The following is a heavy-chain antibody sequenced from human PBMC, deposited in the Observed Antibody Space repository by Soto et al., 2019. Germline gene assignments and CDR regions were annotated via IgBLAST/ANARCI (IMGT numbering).Heavy chain of an antibody. Sequence: EVQLLESGGGLVQPEGSLRLSCAGSGFTFSTCAMTWVRQAPGKGLEWVALISSDGNNAYYADSAKGRFTISRDNSRNTRYLQMNSPRAYDAAVYYCAKGTAPGDYSPIDAWGQGILVTVSS. CDR2: ISSDGNNA. CDR1: GFTFSTCA. V-gene: IGHV3-23*03. D-gene: IGHD2-15*01. CDR3: AKGTAPGDYSPIDA. J-gene: IGHJ5*02.